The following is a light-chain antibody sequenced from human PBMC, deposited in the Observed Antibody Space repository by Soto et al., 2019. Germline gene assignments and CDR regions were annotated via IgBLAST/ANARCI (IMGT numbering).Light chain of an antibody. V-gene: IGLV2-14*01. J-gene: IGLJ1*01. CDR1: SSDVGGYNY. CDR3: CSYTSANTFV. CDR2: EVS. Sequence: QSALTQPASVSGSPGQSITISCTGTSSDVGGYNYVSWYQHHPGKAPKFMIYEVSNRPSGVPNRFSGSKSGNTASLTISGLQAEDEADYYCCSYTSANTFVFGTGTKVTVL.